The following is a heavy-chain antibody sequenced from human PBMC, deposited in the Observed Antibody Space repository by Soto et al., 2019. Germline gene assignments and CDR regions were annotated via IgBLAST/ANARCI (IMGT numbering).Heavy chain of an antibody. CDR1: GGTFSSYT. Sequence: SVKVSCKASGGTFSSYTISWVRQAPGQGLEWMGRTIPILGIANYAQKFQGRVTITADKSTSTAYMELSSLRSEDTAVYYCARDPPGELDAFDIWGQGTMVTVSS. D-gene: IGHD1-7*01. J-gene: IGHJ3*02. CDR3: ARDPPGELDAFDI. V-gene: IGHV1-69*04. CDR2: TIPILGIA.